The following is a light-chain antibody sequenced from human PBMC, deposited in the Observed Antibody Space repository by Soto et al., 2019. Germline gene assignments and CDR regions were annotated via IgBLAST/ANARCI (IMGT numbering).Light chain of an antibody. Sequence: EIVLTQSPATLSLSPGERATLSCRASQSVSSSYLAWYQQKPGQAPRLLIYGASSRATGIPDRFSGSGSGTDFTLTISRLEPEDFAVYYCQQYHSSVWTFGQGTKVDIK. CDR3: QQYHSSVWT. J-gene: IGKJ1*01. CDR1: QSVSSSY. CDR2: GAS. V-gene: IGKV3-20*01.